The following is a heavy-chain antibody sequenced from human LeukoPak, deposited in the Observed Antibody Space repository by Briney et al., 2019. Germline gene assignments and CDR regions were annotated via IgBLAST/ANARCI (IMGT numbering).Heavy chain of an antibody. CDR3: SSGDEFDY. V-gene: IGHV3-7*01. CDR1: GFTFGDYW. Sequence: GGSLRLSCAASGFTFGDYWMSWVRQAPGKGLEWVANIKQDGSVKQYVDSVKGRFTISRDNAKNSVYLQMNSLRAEDTAAYYCSSGDEFDYWGQGTLVTVSS. D-gene: IGHD7-27*01. J-gene: IGHJ4*02. CDR2: IKQDGSVK.